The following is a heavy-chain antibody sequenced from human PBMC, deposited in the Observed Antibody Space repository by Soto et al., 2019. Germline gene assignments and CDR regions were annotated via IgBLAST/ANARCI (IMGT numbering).Heavy chain of an antibody. J-gene: IGHJ6*02. Sequence: DSVKVSCKASGYTFTSYDMHWVRQAPGQRLEWMGWINAGNGNTKYSQKFQGRVTITRDTSASTAYMELSSLRSEDTAVYYCARDPSYYGMDVWGQGTTVTVSS. CDR2: INAGNGNT. V-gene: IGHV1-3*01. CDR1: GYTFTSYD. CDR3: ARDPSYYGMDV.